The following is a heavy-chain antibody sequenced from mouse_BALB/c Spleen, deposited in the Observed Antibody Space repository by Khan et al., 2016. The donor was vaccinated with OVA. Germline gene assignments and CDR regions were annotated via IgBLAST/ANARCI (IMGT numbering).Heavy chain of an antibody. Sequence: QVQLKESGAELARPGASVKMSCKASGYTFTNYTMHWVKQRPGQGLEWIGYINPSNDYTNYNQNFKDKATLIVDKSSSTAYMQLSSLTSEDSAVFIFVREGTYDRSDGWFAYWGQGTLVTVSA. CDR1: GYTFTNYT. CDR2: INPSNDYT. V-gene: IGHV1-4*01. D-gene: IGHD2-14*01. J-gene: IGHJ3*01. CDR3: VREGTYDRSDGWFAY.